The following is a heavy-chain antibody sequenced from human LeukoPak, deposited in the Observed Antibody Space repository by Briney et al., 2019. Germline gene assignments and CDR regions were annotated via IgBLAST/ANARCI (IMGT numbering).Heavy chain of an antibody. CDR3: ARQRRDGFNFDAFDI. Sequence: GESLKISCKGSGYSFTNYWIGWVRQVPGKGLEWMGIIYPGDSATRYSPSFQGQVTISADKSISTAYLQWRSLKASDTAMYYRARQRRDGFNFDAFDIWGQGTMVTVSS. CDR2: IYPGDSAT. J-gene: IGHJ3*02. CDR1: GYSFTNYW. V-gene: IGHV5-51*01. D-gene: IGHD5-24*01.